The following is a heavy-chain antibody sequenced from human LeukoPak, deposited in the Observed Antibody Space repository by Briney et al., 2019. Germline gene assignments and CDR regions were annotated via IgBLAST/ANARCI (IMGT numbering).Heavy chain of an antibody. D-gene: IGHD3-10*01. V-gene: IGHV1-8*01. J-gene: IGHJ4*02. CDR2: MNPNSGNT. CDR1: GYTFTNYD. CDR3: ARGARGPYKHFDY. Sequence: ASVKVSCKASGYTFTNYDINWVRQATGQGLEWMGWMNPNSGNTGYAQKFQGRVTITRNTSISTAYMELSSLRSEDTAVYYCARGARGPYKHFDYWGQGTLVTVSS.